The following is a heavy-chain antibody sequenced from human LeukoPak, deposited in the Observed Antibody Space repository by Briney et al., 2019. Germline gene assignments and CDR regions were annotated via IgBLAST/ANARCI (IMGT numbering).Heavy chain of an antibody. CDR1: GGSISSSSYY. V-gene: IGHV4-39*01. J-gene: IGHJ4*02. Sequence: SETLSLTCTVSGGSISSSSYYWGWVRQPPGKGLEWIGSIYYSGSTYYNPSLKSRVTISVDTSKNQFSLKLSSVPAAATPVYSCARHRGGGYGVGSYPRHIDYWGRGTLVTVSS. CDR3: ARHRGGGYGVGSYPRHIDY. CDR2: IYYSGST. D-gene: IGHD1-26*01.